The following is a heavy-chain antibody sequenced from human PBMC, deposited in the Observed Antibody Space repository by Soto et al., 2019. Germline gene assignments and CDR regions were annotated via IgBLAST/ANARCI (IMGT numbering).Heavy chain of an antibody. CDR1: GFTFSRYG. D-gene: IGHD3-22*01. CDR2: LWYDGTNK. V-gene: IGHV3-33*01. CDR3: ARDEGDSGSSYYSFADY. J-gene: IGHJ4*02. Sequence: QVQLVESGGGVVQPGRSLRLSCAASGFTFSRYGMHWVRQAPGKGLEWVAVLWYDGTNKYHADSVKGRFTISRDTSKNTLYLQMNSLRAEDTALYYCARDEGDSGSSYYSFADYWGQGTLFTFSS.